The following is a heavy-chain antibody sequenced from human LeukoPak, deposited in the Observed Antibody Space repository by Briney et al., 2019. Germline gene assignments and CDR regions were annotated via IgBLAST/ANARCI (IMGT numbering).Heavy chain of an antibody. D-gene: IGHD4-11*01. Sequence: GSLRLSCAASGFTVSSNYMSWVRQAPGKGREWVSVIYSGGTTFYADSVKGRFTISRDNSKNTLYLQMNSLRVEDTAVYYCARPSRIRYSNGLVLDYWGQGTLVTVSS. CDR3: ARPSRIRYSNGLVLDY. CDR1: GFTVSSNY. V-gene: IGHV3-66*04. CDR2: IYSGGTT. J-gene: IGHJ4*02.